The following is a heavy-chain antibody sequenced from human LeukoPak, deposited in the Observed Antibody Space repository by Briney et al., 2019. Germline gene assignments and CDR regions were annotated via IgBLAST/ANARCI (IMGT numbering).Heavy chain of an antibody. CDR3: AKDLPAHRRITMVRGVPNWFDP. CDR2: ISYDGSNK. Sequence: PGGSLRLSCVASGFTFSSYGMHWVRQAPGKGLEWVAVISYDGSNKYYADSVKGRFTISRDNSKNTLYLQMNSLRAEDTAVYYCAKDLPAHRRITMVRGVPNWFDPWGQGALVTVSS. CDR1: GFTFSSYG. D-gene: IGHD3-10*01. V-gene: IGHV3-30*18. J-gene: IGHJ5*02.